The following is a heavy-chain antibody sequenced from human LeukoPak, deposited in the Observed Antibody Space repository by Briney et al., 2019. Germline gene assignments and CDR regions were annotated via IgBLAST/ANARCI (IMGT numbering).Heavy chain of an antibody. Sequence: GGSLRLSCAASGFTFSSYSMNWVRQAPGKGLEWVSSISSSSSYIYYADSVKGRFTISRDNAKNSLYVQMNGLRAEDTAVYYCARAREYCSDGSCWFDPWGQGTLVTVSS. J-gene: IGHJ5*02. V-gene: IGHV3-21*01. CDR1: GFTFSSYS. D-gene: IGHD2-15*01. CDR2: ISSSSSYI. CDR3: ARAREYCSDGSCWFDP.